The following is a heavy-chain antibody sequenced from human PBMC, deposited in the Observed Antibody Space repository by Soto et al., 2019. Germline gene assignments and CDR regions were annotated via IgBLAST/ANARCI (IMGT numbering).Heavy chain of an antibody. D-gene: IGHD3-22*01. CDR2: IYPGDSDT. CDR3: ARHRDDSSGYLTFDY. V-gene: IGHV5-51*01. CDR1: GYSFTSYW. J-gene: IGHJ4*02. Sequence: PGESLKISCKGSGYSFTSYWIGWVRQMPGKGLEWMGIIYPGDSDTRYSPSFQGQVTIPADKSISTAYLQWSSLKASDTAMYYCARHRDDSSGYLTFDYWGQGTLVTVSS.